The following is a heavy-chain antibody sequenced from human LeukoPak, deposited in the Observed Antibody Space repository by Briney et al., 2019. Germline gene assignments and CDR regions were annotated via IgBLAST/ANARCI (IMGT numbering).Heavy chain of an antibody. CDR1: GITDSHSY. V-gene: IGHV3-48*01. D-gene: IGHD2-21*01. CDR3: ARELRQVIWGFFDY. Sequence: GGSLRLSCPASGITDSHSYMGWVRQAPGKGLEWVAYISTTSTAIYYADSVEGRFTISRDNAKNSLYLEMSGLRAEDMAVYYCARELRQVIWGFFDYWGQGALVTVSS. CDR2: ISTTSTAI. J-gene: IGHJ4*02.